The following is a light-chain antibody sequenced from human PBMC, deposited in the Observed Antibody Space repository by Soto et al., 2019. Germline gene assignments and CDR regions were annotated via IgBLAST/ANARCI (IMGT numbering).Light chain of an antibody. CDR1: QSVRDN. V-gene: IGKV3-11*01. J-gene: IGKJ2*01. CDR2: DAS. CDR3: QQRTNWYT. Sequence: ILMTQSPATLSVSPGERATRCCRASQSVRDNLAWYQQKPGQAPRLLIYDASNGATGIPARFSGSGSGTDFTLTISSLEPEDFAVYYCQQRTNWYTFGQGTKVDIK.